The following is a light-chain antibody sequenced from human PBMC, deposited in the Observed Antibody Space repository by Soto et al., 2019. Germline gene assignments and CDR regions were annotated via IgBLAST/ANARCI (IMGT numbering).Light chain of an antibody. CDR3: QQYGSTPRP. Sequence: EIVLTQSPGTLSLSPGERATLSCRASPSVSTIYLAWYQQNPGQAPRLLIYDGYIRATGIHYRFSGSGSGTDFTLTISKLEPEDCAVYYCQQYGSTPRPFGQGTKVEL. CDR1: PSVSTIY. V-gene: IGKV3-20*01. J-gene: IGKJ1*01. CDR2: DGY.